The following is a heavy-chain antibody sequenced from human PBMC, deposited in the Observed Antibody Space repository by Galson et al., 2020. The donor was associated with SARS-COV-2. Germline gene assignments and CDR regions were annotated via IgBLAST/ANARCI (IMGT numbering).Heavy chain of an antibody. CDR3: AKSTYYYGSGSSSPIDY. J-gene: IGHJ4*02. D-gene: IGHD3-10*01. CDR2: ISYDGSNK. V-gene: IGHV3-30*18. Sequence: GGSLRLSCAASGFTFSSYGMHWVRQAPGKGLEWVAVISYDGSNKYYADSVKGRFTISRDNSKNTLYLQMNSLRAEDTAVYYCAKSTYYYGSGSSSPIDYWGQGTLVTVSS. CDR1: GFTFSSYG.